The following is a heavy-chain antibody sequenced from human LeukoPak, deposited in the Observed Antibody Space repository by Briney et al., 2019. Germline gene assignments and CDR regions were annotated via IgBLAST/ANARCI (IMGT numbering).Heavy chain of an antibody. V-gene: IGHV3-21*01. CDR3: ARGGTFGVDIGDY. Sequence: GVSLRLSCAASGFTFNGYAMTWVRQAPGKGLEWVSSISSSSRNTYYADSVRGRFTISRDNAKNSLYLQMNSLRAEDTAVYYCARGGTFGVDIGDYWGQGTLVTVSS. CDR1: GFTFNGYA. J-gene: IGHJ4*02. D-gene: IGHD3-3*01. CDR2: ISSSSRNT.